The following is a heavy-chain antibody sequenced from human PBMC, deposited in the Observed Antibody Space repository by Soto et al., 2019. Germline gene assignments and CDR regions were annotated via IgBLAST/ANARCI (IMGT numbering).Heavy chain of an antibody. J-gene: IGHJ4*02. CDR3: ARTETYGYSTLLGY. CDR1: GGTFSSYA. V-gene: IGHV1-69*01. D-gene: IGHD5-18*01. Sequence: QVQLVQSGAEVKKPGSSVKVSCTDSGGTFSSYAISWVRQAPGQGLEWMGGIIPIFGTANYAQKFQGRVTITADESTSTAYMELSSLRSEDTAVYYCARTETYGYSTLLGYWGQGTLVTVSS. CDR2: IIPIFGTA.